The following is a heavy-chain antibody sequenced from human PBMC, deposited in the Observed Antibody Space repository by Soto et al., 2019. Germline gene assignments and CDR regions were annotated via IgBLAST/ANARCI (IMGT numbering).Heavy chain of an antibody. Sequence: GESLKISCKGSGYSFTSYWIGWVRQMPGKGLEWMGIIYPGDSDTRYSPYFQGQVTISADKSISTAYLQWSSLKASDTAMYYCPKKAVSSTSRYYFDYRRQVTRVTVSS. CDR3: PKKAVSSTSRYYFDY. CDR2: IYPGDSDT. CDR1: GYSFTSYW. V-gene: IGHV5-51*01. J-gene: IGHJ4*02. D-gene: IGHD2-2*01.